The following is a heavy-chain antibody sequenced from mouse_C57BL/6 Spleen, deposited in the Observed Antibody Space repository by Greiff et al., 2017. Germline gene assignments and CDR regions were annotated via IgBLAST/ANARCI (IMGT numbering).Heavy chain of an antibody. CDR1: GYTFTSYW. J-gene: IGHJ2*01. Sequence: QVQLQQPGAELVRPGTSVKLSCKASGYTFTSYWMHWVKQRPGQGLEWIGVIDPSDSYTNYNQKFKGKATLTVDTSSSTAYMQLTSLTSEDSAVYYCAPVTTGDYWGQGTTLTVSS. V-gene: IGHV1-59*01. D-gene: IGHD2-3*01. CDR2: IDPSDSYT. CDR3: APVTTGDY.